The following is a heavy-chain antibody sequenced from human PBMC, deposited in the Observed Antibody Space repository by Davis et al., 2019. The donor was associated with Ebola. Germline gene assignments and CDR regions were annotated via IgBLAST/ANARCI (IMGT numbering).Heavy chain of an antibody. D-gene: IGHD1-7*01. J-gene: IGHJ4*02. Sequence: SETLSLTCTVSGGSISSSSYYWGWIRQPPGKGLEWIGYIYHSGSTYYNPSLKSRVTISVDRSKNQFSLKLSSVTAADTAVYYCAREVTGTPFSFDYWGQGTLVTVSS. V-gene: IGHV4-39*07. CDR2: IYHSGST. CDR1: GGSISSSSYY. CDR3: AREVTGTPFSFDY.